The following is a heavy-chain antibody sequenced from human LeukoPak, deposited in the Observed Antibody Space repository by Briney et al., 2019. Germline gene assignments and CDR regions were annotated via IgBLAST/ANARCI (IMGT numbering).Heavy chain of an antibody. CDR3: ARDQGRIFGVVPYMDV. Sequence: SETLSLTCTVSGASIGDYYWNWIRQPAGKGLEWIGRIYISGSTNYNPSLRSRVTMSIDTSKNQFSLKLTSMTAADSAVYYCARDQGRIFGVVPYMDVWGKGTTVTVSS. J-gene: IGHJ6*03. CDR1: GASIGDYY. CDR2: IYISGST. D-gene: IGHD3-3*01. V-gene: IGHV4-4*07.